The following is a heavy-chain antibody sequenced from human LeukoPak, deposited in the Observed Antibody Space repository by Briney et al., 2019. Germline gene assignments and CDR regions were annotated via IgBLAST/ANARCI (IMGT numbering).Heavy chain of an antibody. CDR3: ARESFEEPGTMDH. CDR1: GYSISSGYY. D-gene: IGHD4/OR15-4a*01. V-gene: IGHV4-38-2*02. CDR2: IYHSGST. J-gene: IGHJ4*02. Sequence: PSETLSLTCTVSGYSISSGYYWGWIRQPPGKGLEWIGSIYHSGSTYYNPSLKSRATIFLDTSMNQFSLRLTSVTAADTALYFCARESFEEPGTMDHWGQGTLVSVSS.